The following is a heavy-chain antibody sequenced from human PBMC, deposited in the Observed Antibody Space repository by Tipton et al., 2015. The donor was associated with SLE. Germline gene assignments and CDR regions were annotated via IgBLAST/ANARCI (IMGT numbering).Heavy chain of an antibody. D-gene: IGHD6-19*01. CDR2: IYDSGRA. CDR1: GVSISRTSYY. CDR3: AKPRNIAVAGPRGAFDI. Sequence: TLSLTCTVSGVSISRTSYYWGWIRQPPGKGLEWIGSIYDSGRAYYNPYLKSRVSISIDTSKNQFSLKLSSLTAADTAMYFCAKPRNIAVAGPRGAFDIWGQGSMVTVSS. J-gene: IGHJ3*02. V-gene: IGHV4-39*07.